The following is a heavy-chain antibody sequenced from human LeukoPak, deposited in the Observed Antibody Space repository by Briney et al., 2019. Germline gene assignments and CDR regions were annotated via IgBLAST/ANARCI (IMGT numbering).Heavy chain of an antibody. CDR1: GFSVSDNY. Sequence: GGSLRLSCATSGFSVSDNYMTWVRQAPGKGLEWVSVIYRGGSTYYTDSVKGRFTISRDNSKNMVYLQMYSLRVEDTAVYYCARGGGYVSGNHYRGGAFDIWGQGTMVTVSS. D-gene: IGHD3-16*01. CDR3: ARGGGYVSGNHYRGGAFDI. CDR2: IYRGGST. J-gene: IGHJ3*02. V-gene: IGHV3-53*01.